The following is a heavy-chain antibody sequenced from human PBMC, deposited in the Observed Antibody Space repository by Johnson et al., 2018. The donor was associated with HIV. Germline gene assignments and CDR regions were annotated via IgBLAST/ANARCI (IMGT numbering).Heavy chain of an antibody. CDR1: GFTFSSYT. Sequence: QVQLVESGGGVVQPGRSLRLSCAASGFTFSSYTMHWVRQAPGKWLEWVAVISFDGANTYYADSVKGRFTISRDNSKNTLYLQMNSLRAEDTAVYYCAREEGSGEPPNAFDIWGQGTMVTVSS. CDR2: ISFDGANT. CDR3: AREEGSGEPPNAFDI. D-gene: IGHD3-16*01. J-gene: IGHJ3*02. V-gene: IGHV3-30*04.